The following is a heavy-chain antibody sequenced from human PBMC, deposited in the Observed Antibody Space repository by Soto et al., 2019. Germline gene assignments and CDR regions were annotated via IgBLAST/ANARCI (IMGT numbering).Heavy chain of an antibody. CDR1: GFTFSSYS. Sequence: GGSLRLSCAASGFTFSSYSMNWVRQAPGKGLEWVSSISSSSSYIYYADSVKGRFTISRDNAKNSLYLQMNSLRAQDTAVYYCARGREDIVVRYYYYYMDVWGKGTTVTVSS. J-gene: IGHJ6*03. D-gene: IGHD2-2*01. V-gene: IGHV3-21*01. CDR3: ARGREDIVVRYYYYYMDV. CDR2: ISSSSSYI.